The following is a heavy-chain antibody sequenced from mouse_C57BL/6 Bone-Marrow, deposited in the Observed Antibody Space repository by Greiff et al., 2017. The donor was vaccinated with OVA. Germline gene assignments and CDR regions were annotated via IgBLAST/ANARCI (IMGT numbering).Heavy chain of an antibody. V-gene: IGHV1-80*01. J-gene: IGHJ1*03. CDR1: GYAFSSYW. D-gene: IGHD2-3*01. Sequence: QVHVKQSGAELVKPGASVKISCKASGYAFSSYWMNWVKQRPGKGLEWIGQIYPGEGDTKYNGKFKGKATLTAYKSSSTADMQLSSRTSEDSAVYFCARVYDGYYGGYFDVWGTGTTVTVSS. CDR3: ARVYDGYYGGYFDV. CDR2: IYPGEGDT.